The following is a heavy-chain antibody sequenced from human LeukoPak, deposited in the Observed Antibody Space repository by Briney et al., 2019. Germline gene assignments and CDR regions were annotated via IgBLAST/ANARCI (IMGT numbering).Heavy chain of an antibody. CDR3: VTENCGHSDY. CDR2: ITNSGTNT. CDR1: GFTFSDYY. J-gene: IGHJ4*02. D-gene: IGHD2-21*01. Sequence: GGSLRLSCAASGFTFSDYYMGWIRQAPGKGLEWVSYITNSGTNTYYADSVEGRFTTSRDNGKNSLYLQMNSLRAEDTALYYCVTENCGHSDYCGQGTLLTVSS. V-gene: IGHV3-11*01.